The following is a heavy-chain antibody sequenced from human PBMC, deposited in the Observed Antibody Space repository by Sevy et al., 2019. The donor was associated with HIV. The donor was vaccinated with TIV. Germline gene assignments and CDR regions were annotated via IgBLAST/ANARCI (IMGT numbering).Heavy chain of an antibody. Sequence: GGYLRLSCAASGFTFSSNDMSWVRQAPGKGLEWFSSISSRGDYTLYADSVKGRFTVSRDNSKNMLFLQMNSLRAEDTTVYYCAKYDLWSGSERPNFDYWGQGTLVTVSS. CDR3: AKYDLWSGSERPNFDY. J-gene: IGHJ4*02. CDR2: ISSRGDYT. CDR1: GFTFSSND. D-gene: IGHD3-3*01. V-gene: IGHV3-23*01.